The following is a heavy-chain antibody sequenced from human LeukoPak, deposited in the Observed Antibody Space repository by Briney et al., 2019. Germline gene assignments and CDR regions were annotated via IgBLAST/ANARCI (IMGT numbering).Heavy chain of an antibody. Sequence: ASVKVSFKSSGYTLTSYGISWVRQPPGKGLEWMGWISAYNGNTNYAQKLQGRLTITTDTSTSTAYMELRSRRSDDTAVYYCPKEPTGTTMASWFDPSGQGTLVTASP. CDR2: ISAYNGNT. J-gene: IGHJ5*01. V-gene: IGHV1-18*01. CDR1: GYTLTSYG. CDR3: PKEPTGTTMASWFDP. D-gene: IGHD1-1*01.